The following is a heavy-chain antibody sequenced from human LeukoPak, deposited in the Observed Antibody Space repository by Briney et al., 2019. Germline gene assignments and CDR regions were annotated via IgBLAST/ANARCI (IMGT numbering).Heavy chain of an antibody. V-gene: IGHV3-21*01. CDR2: ISSSSRYI. CDR1: GFTFSSYS. Sequence: GGSLRLSCAASGFTFSSYSMNWVRQAPGKGLEWVSSISSSSRYIYYADSVKGRFTISRDNAKNSLYLQMNSLRAEDTAVYYCARAHSSYYYDSSGSPYYFDYWGQGTLVTVSS. J-gene: IGHJ4*02. D-gene: IGHD3-22*01. CDR3: ARAHSSYYYDSSGSPYYFDY.